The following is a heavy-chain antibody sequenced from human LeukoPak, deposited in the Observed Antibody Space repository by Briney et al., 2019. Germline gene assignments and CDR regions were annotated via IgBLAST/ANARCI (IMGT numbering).Heavy chain of an antibody. Sequence: GASVKVSCKASGGTFSSYAISWVRQAPGQGLEWMGRIIPILGIANYAQKFQGRVTITADKSTSTAYMELSSLRSEDTAVYYCAKGGFLGSYYVWVDYWGQGTLVTVSS. D-gene: IGHD1-26*01. CDR3: AKGGFLGSYYVWVDY. CDR1: GGTFSSYA. J-gene: IGHJ4*02. CDR2: IIPILGIA. V-gene: IGHV1-69*04.